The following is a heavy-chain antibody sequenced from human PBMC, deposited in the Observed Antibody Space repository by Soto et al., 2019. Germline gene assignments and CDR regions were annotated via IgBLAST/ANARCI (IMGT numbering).Heavy chain of an antibody. CDR3: ARSVSVPGAHIDY. CDR2: AYCTGST. D-gene: IGHD2-8*02. V-gene: IGHV4-59*01. J-gene: IGHJ4*02. Sequence: ERLCRTCRVSGGSIRGSYWSWIRQSPGKGLEWLGYAYCTGSTNYSPSLRSRVSISVDTSKNEFSLRLSSVTAADTAVYFCARSVSVPGAHIDYWGQGTQVTVSS. CDR1: GGSIRGSY.